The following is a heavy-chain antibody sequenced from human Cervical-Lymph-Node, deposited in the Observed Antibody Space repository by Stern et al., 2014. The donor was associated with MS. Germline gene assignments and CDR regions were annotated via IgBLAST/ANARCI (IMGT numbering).Heavy chain of an antibody. V-gene: IGHV1-69*01. CDR3: TRHQGGIAAF. Sequence: VPLVASGAEVRQPGSSMKVSCKASGGTFNTFDIRLVRQTPGQGLEWLGGITPLLGTTNYARNFQGRVAISADESATTAYMEMSNLTSEDTALYYCTRHQGGIAAFWGQGTLVTVSS. CDR1: GGTFNTFD. D-gene: IGHD6-13*01. J-gene: IGHJ4*02. CDR2: ITPLLGTT.